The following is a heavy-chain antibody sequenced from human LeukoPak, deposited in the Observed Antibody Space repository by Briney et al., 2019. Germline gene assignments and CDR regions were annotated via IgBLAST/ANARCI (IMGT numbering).Heavy chain of an antibody. CDR2: IYYSGST. CDR1: GGSISSYY. J-gene: IGHJ4*02. CDR3: ARVMAAASYYFDY. Sequence: SETLSLTCTVSGGSISSYYWSWIRQPPGKGLEWIGYIYYSGSTNYNPSLKSRVTILVDTSKNQFSLKLSSVTAADTAVYYCARVMAAASYYFDYWGQGTLVTVSS. D-gene: IGHD2-15*01. V-gene: IGHV4-59*01.